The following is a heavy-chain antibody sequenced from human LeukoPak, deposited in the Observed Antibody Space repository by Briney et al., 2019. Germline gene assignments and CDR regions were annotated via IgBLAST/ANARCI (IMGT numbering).Heavy chain of an antibody. CDR2: INWNGGST. V-gene: IGHV3-20*04. CDR3: AKDRCSNGVGCYYYYMDV. CDR1: GFTFDDYG. D-gene: IGHD2-8*01. Sequence: GGSLRLSCAASGFTFDDYGMSWVRQAPGKGLEWVSGINWNGGSTGYADSVKGRFSISRDSSKNILYLQMNSLRAEDTAVYYCAKDRCSNGVGCYYYYMDVWGKGTTVTISS. J-gene: IGHJ6*03.